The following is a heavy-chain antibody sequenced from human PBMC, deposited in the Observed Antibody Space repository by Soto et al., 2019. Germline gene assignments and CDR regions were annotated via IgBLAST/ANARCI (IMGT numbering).Heavy chain of an antibody. CDR2: ITTSTSSNV. Sequence: EVQLVESGGGLVKPGGSLRLSCAASGFSVATYNMNWVRQAPGKGLEWVSSITTSTSSNVYYADSVKGRFTISRDSAKNSPYLQMNSPRAEDTALYFCALYDALFFDYRGQGTLVTVSS. CDR1: GFSVATYN. D-gene: IGHD2-8*01. J-gene: IGHJ4*02. CDR3: ALYDALFFDY. V-gene: IGHV3-21*02.